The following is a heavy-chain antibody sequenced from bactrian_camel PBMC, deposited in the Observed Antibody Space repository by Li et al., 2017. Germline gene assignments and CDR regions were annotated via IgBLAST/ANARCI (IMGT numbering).Heavy chain of an antibody. Sequence: HVQLVESGGGSVQAGGSLRLVCVASGYTYDKGCMGWFRQAPGKEREGVAVIDALDRIGYADSVQGRFTASKDNAKMTLYLQMNSLKPEDTAMYYCGADFPCLTSIAYGLAGNFRSWGQGTQVTVS. CDR1: GYTYDKGC. J-gene: IGHJ6*01. V-gene: IGHV3S55*01. CDR2: IDALDRI. CDR3: GADFPCLTSIAYGLAGNFRS. D-gene: IGHD1*01.